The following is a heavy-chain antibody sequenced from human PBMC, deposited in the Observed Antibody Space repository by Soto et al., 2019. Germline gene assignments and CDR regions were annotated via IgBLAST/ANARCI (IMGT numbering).Heavy chain of an antibody. CDR3: ARITGTTGYYYYGMDV. CDR1: GDSISSGRYF. J-gene: IGHJ6*02. Sequence: SETLSLTCTVSGDSISSGRYFWTWIRQHPGKGLEWIGYISHGGNAFYNPSLKTRGTMSVATSKNQFSLKLTSVTAADTAVYYCARITGTTGYYYYGMDVWGQGTTVTVSS. D-gene: IGHD1-7*01. CDR2: ISHGGNA. V-gene: IGHV4-31*03.